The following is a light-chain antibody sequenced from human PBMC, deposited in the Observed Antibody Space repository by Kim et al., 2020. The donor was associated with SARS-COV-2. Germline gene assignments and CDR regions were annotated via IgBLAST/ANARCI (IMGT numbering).Light chain of an antibody. Sequence: QAVVTQDPSLTVSPGGTVTLTCASSTGPVTSDYYPNWFQQKPGQAPRALIYGTTNKHSWTPARFSGSLLGGKAALTLSGVQPEDEADYYCLLYYGGAQVFGGGTQLTVL. CDR1: TGPVTSDYY. CDR2: GTT. CDR3: LLYYGGAQV. V-gene: IGLV7-43*01. J-gene: IGLJ2*01.